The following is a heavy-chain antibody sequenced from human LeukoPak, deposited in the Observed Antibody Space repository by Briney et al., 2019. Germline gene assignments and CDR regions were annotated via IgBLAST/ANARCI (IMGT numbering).Heavy chain of an antibody. CDR3: ATDLITMVRGVIINVDY. D-gene: IGHD3-10*01. Sequence: GGSLRLSCAASGFTVSSNYMSWVSQAPGKGLEWVSVIYSGGSTYYADSVKGRFTISRDNSKNTLYLQMNSLRAEDTAVYYCATDLITMVRGVIINVDYWGQGTLVTVSP. J-gene: IGHJ4*02. V-gene: IGHV3-53*01. CDR2: IYSGGST. CDR1: GFTVSSNY.